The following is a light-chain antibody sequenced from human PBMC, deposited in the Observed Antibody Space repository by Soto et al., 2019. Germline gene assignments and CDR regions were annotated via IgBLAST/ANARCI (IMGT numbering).Light chain of an antibody. V-gene: IGKV3-20*01. CDR3: QQYGCSPWT. CDR2: GAS. CDR1: QSVSSSY. J-gene: IGKJ1*01. Sequence: EIVLTQSPGTLSLSPGERATLSCRASQSVSSSYLAWYQQKPGQAPRLLIYGASSRATGIPDRFSGSGSGTDFTLTISRLEPEVFALYYCQQYGCSPWTFGQGTMLEIK.